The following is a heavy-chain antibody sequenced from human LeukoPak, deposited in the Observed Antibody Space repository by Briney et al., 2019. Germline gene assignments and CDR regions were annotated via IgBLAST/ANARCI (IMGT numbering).Heavy chain of an antibody. Sequence: PGGSLRLSCTASGFTFGDYAMSWVRQAPGKGLEWVGFIRSKAYGGTTEYAASVKGRFTISRDDSKSIAYLQMNSLKTEDTAVYYCTRRSLYDSSGYPPLDYWGQGTLVTVSS. CDR2: IRSKAYGGTT. CDR1: GFTFGDYA. CDR3: TRRSLYDSSGYPPLDY. J-gene: IGHJ4*02. D-gene: IGHD3-22*01. V-gene: IGHV3-49*04.